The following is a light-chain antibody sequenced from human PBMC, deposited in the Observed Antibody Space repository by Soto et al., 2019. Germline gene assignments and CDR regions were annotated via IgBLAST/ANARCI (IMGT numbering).Light chain of an antibody. CDR2: AAS. CDR1: QGISSY. V-gene: IGKV1-8*01. J-gene: IGKJ5*01. Sequence: AIRMTQSPSSFSASTGDRVTITCRASQGISSYLAWYQQKPGKAPKLLIYAASTLQSGVPSRFSGSGSGTDFTLTFSCLQSEDFATYYCQQYYSDPAITCGQGTRLEIK. CDR3: QQYYSDPAIT.